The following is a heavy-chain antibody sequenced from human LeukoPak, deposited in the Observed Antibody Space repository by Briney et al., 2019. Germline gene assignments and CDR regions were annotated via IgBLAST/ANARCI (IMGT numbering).Heavy chain of an antibody. V-gene: IGHV5-51*01. CDR3: ARQHSSGWYSGGFDY. CDR1: GYRFTSYW. D-gene: IGHD6-19*01. CDR2: IHPGDSDT. Sequence: GESLKISCQGSGYRFTSYWIGWVRQMPGKGLEWMGIIHPGDSDTRYSPSFQGQVTISTDKSISTAYLQWSSLKASDTAMYYCARQHSSGWYSGGFDYWGQGTLVTVSS. J-gene: IGHJ4*02.